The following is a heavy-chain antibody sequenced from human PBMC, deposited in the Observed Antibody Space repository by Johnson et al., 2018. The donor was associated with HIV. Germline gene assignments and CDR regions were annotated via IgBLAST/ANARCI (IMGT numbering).Heavy chain of an antibody. CDR1: GFTFSSYD. CDR3: ARAVCRGGRCYSHDAFDI. V-gene: IGHV3-13*01. CDR2: IGTAGDT. D-gene: IGHD2-15*01. J-gene: IGHJ3*02. Sequence: EVQLVESGGGLKQPGGSLRLSCAASGFTFSSYDMHWVRQATGKVLEWVSTIGTAGDTYYPGSVKGRFTVSREDAKNSLYLQMNSLRAGDTALYYCARAVCRGGRCYSHDAFDIWGQGTMVTVSS.